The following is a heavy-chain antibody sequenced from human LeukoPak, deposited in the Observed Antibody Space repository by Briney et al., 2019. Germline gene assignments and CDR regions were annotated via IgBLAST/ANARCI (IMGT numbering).Heavy chain of an antibody. CDR2: IVGSGITT. CDR3: AREPYGGNSDY. Sequence: GGSLRLSCAASGFTFSSYGMTWLRQAPGKGLEWVSAIVGSGITTYYADSVKGRFTISRDNAKNSLYLQMNSLRAEDTAVYYCAREPYGGNSDYWGQGTLVTVSS. D-gene: IGHD4-23*01. V-gene: IGHV3-21*01. J-gene: IGHJ4*02. CDR1: GFTFSSYG.